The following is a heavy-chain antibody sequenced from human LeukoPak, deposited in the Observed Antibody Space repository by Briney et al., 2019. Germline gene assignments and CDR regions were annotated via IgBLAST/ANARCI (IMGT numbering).Heavy chain of an antibody. Sequence: GGSLRLSCAASGFTFSSYAMSWVRQAPGKGLEWVSAISGSGGSTYYADSVKGRFTIPRDNSKNTLYLQMNSLRAEDTAVYYCAKAPVFYGDYEGYFDYWGQGTLVTVSS. CDR1: GFTFSSYA. V-gene: IGHV3-23*01. D-gene: IGHD4-17*01. J-gene: IGHJ4*02. CDR3: AKAPVFYGDYEGYFDY. CDR2: ISGSGGST.